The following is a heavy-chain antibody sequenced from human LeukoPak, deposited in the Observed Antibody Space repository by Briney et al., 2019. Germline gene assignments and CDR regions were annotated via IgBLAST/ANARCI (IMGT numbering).Heavy chain of an antibody. CDR1: GFTIDTYA. Sequence: GRSLRLSCAASGFTIDTYAMHWVRQAPGKGLEWVAVISYEGSNEDYADSVKGRFTFSRDNSKNTLYLQMNSLRAEDTSVYYCAKGIGAGGLPYYYYMDVWGKGTTVTVSS. CDR3: AKGIGAGGLPYYYYMDV. J-gene: IGHJ6*03. V-gene: IGHV3-30*04. CDR2: ISYEGSNE. D-gene: IGHD6-13*01.